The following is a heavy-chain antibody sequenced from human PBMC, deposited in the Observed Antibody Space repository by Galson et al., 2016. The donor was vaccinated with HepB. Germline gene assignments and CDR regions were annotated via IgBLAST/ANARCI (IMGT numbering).Heavy chain of an antibody. Sequence: ETLSLTCTVSGASISGYYLSWIRQPPGKGLEWIGYIYYSGRTNYNPSLKSRVTISVDTSKNQFSLELSSVTAADTAVYYCARDASGGWYGFHYGMDVWGQGTTVTVSS. V-gene: IGHV4-59*01. CDR3: ARDASGGWYGFHYGMDV. J-gene: IGHJ6*02. CDR1: GASISGYY. CDR2: IYYSGRT. D-gene: IGHD6-19*01.